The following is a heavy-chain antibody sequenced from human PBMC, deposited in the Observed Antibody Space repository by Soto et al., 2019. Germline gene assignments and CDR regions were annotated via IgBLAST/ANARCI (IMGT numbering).Heavy chain of an antibody. Sequence: VPLVESGGGVVQPGRSLRLSCVASGFTFSTYTMHWVRQAPGKGLEWVAVISYDGSTKYYADSVKGRFTFSRDNSKNTLYLQMNSLRAEDTAVYYCAKDGGFDYGFWYFDLWGRGTLVTVSS. D-gene: IGHD4-17*01. J-gene: IGHJ2*01. CDR1: GFTFSTYT. CDR3: AKDGGFDYGFWYFDL. V-gene: IGHV3-30-3*01. CDR2: ISYDGSTK.